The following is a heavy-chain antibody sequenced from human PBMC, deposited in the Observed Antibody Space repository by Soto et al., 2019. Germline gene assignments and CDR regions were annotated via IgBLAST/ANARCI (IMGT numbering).Heavy chain of an antibody. V-gene: IGHV4-4*07. D-gene: IGHD4-4*01. Sequence: SETLSLTCTVSGGSISSFYWSWIRQPAGKGLEWIGRIYSGGRNNYNPSLKSRVTMSVDTSKNQFSLRLSSVTASDSALYFCARLVSLLQPIDSWGQGTPVTVSS. CDR1: GGSISSFY. J-gene: IGHJ5*01. CDR3: ARLVSLLQPIDS. CDR2: IYSGGRN.